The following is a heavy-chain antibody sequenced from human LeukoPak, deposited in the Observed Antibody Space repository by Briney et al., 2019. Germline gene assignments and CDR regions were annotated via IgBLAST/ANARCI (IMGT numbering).Heavy chain of an antibody. D-gene: IGHD5-24*01. CDR1: GGTFSSYA. J-gene: IGHJ4*02. CDR2: IIPIFGTA. CDR3: AREGDGYNDY. Sequence: SVKVSCKSSGGTFSSYAISWVRQAPGQGIEWMGGIIPIFGTANYAQKFQGRVTITTDESTSTAYMELSSLRSEDTAVYYCAREGDGYNDYWGQGTLVTVSS. V-gene: IGHV1-69*05.